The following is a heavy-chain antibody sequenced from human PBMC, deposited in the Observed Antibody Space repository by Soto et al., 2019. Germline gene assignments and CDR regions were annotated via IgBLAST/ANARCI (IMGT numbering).Heavy chain of an antibody. J-gene: IGHJ5*02. CDR2: ISLKSGST. D-gene: IGHD3-10*01. CDR1: GDSFTGYY. V-gene: IGHV1-2*04. Sequence: QVRLVQSGAEARRPGASVKVSCKASGDSFTGYYIHWVRQAPGQGLEWMGWISLKSGSTNFAEKFRGWATVTRDTSTITAYLELSSLTSNDTAVYYCARSSGSYSKWFDPWGQGTLVTVFS. CDR3: ARSSGSYSKWFDP.